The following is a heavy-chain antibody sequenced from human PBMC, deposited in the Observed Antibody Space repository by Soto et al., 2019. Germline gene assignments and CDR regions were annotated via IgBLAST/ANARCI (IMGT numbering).Heavy chain of an antibody. J-gene: IGHJ6*02. V-gene: IGHV3-11*06. CDR2: ISSSSSYT. CDR1: VFTFSDYY. CDR3: ARATGYCSSTSCPDPFYYYGMDV. D-gene: IGHD2-2*01. Sequence: PGVSLGLSFAASVFTFSDYYMSWIRQAPGKGLEWVSYISSSSSYTNYADSVKGRFTISRDNAKNSLYLQMNSLRAEDTAVYYCARATGYCSSTSCPDPFYYYGMDVWGQGTPVTVSS.